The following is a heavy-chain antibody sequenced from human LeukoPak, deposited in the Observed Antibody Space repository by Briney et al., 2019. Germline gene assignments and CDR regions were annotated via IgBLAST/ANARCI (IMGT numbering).Heavy chain of an antibody. J-gene: IGHJ4*02. CDR2: IYYSGST. CDR3: ARGDYYDSSGYILVVLFDY. D-gene: IGHD3-22*01. CDR1: GDSISNYY. V-gene: IGHV4-59*01. Sequence: SETLSLTCAVSGDSISNYYWSWIRQPPGKGLEWTGYIYYSGSTNYNPSLKSRVTISVDTSKNQFSLKLSSVTAADTAVYYCARGDYYDSSGYILVVLFDYWGQGTLVTVSS.